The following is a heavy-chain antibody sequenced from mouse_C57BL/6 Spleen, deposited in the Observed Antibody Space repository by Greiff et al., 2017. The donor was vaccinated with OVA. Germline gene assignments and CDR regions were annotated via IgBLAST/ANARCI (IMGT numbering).Heavy chain of an antibody. J-gene: IGHJ4*01. CDR2: INPYNGGT. CDR1: GYTFTDYY. D-gene: IGHD4-1*01. Sequence: VQLQQSGPVLVKPGASVKMSCKASGYTFTDYYMNWVKQSPGKSLEWIGDINPYNGGTSYNQKFKGKATLTVDKSSSTAYMELNSLTSEDSAVDYCARSLTGTGAMDYWGQGASVTVSS. CDR3: ARSLTGTGAMDY. V-gene: IGHV1-19*01.